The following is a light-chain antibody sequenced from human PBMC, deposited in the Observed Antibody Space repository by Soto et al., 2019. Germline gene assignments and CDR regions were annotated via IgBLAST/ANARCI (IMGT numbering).Light chain of an antibody. V-gene: IGLV2-14*01. CDR3: SSYTSSNTLV. CDR1: SGDVGAYDF. Sequence: QSVLTQPASVSGSPGQSITISCTGTSGDVGAYDFVFWYQQHPGKAPKLIIYEVSHRPSGVSSRFSGSKSGNSASLTISGLQAEDEADYYCSSYTSSNTLVLGTGTKVTVL. CDR2: EVS. J-gene: IGLJ1*01.